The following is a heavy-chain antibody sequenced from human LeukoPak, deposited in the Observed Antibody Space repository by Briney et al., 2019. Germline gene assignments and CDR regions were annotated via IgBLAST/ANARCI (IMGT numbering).Heavy chain of an antibody. J-gene: IGHJ3*01. V-gene: IGHV1-69*05. CDR3: ATVKFRFQEEGYYMDV. CDR2: IIPFFGTV. D-gene: IGHD1-26*01. Sequence: SVKVSCKASGGTFSSYTITWVRQAPGQGLEWMGGIIPFFGTVNYAQKFQGRVTFTTDESTSTVYMELTSLRSEDTALYYCATVKFRFQEEGYYMDVWGQGTLVTVSS. CDR1: GGTFSSYT.